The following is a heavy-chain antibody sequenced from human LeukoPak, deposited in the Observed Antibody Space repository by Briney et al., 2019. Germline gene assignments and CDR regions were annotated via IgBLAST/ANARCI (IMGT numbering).Heavy chain of an antibody. CDR2: IHYSGST. CDR3: AREIHYYGSGSYDY. V-gene: IGHV4-59*11. CDR1: GGSISGHY. D-gene: IGHD3-10*01. Sequence: SETLPLTCTVSGGSISGHYWSWIRQPPGKGLEWIGYIHYSGSTKYNPSLKSRVTISVDKAKNQFSLKVSSVTAADTAVYYCAREIHYYGSGSYDYWGQGTLVTVSS. J-gene: IGHJ4*02.